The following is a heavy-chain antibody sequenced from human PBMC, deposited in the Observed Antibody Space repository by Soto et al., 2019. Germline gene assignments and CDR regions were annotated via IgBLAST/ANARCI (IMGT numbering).Heavy chain of an antibody. J-gene: IGHJ4*02. Sequence: QITLKESGPTLVKTTQTLTLTCTFSGFSLTTSGVGVGLIRQPPGKALEWLALIYWDDDKRYSPSLKSRLTITMDASKNQVVLTMTNMDPVDTATYYFLDRAEPPRGGYYFDYWGQGNLVTVSS. CDR1: GFSLTTSGVG. CDR3: LDRAEPPRGGYYFDY. V-gene: IGHV2-5*02. D-gene: IGHD1-26*01. CDR2: IYWDDDK.